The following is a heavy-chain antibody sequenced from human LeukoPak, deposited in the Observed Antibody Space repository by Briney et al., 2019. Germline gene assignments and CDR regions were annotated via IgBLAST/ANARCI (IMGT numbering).Heavy chain of an antibody. V-gene: IGHV4-59*08. CDR1: DGSISSYY. CDR2: IYYSGSS. CDR3: ASTLYRSGWFYFDY. D-gene: IGHD6-19*01. J-gene: IGHJ4*02. Sequence: SETLSLTCTVSDGSISSYYWSWIRQPPGKGLEWIGYIYYSGSSNYNPSLRSRVTISVDTSKSQFSLKLSSVTAADTAVYYCASTLYRSGWFYFDYWGQGALVTVSS.